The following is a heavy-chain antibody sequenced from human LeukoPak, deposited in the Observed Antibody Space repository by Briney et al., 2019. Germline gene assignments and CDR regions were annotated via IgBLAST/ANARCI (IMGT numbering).Heavy chain of an antibody. CDR1: GGSISSGSYY. Sequence: PSETLSLTCTVSGGSISSGSYYWSWIRQPAGKGREWIGRIYTSGSTNYNPSLKTRVTISVDTSKNQFYLKLSSVTAADTAVYYCARDTSYYVSGRSNWFDPWGQGTLVTVSS. V-gene: IGHV4-61*02. CDR3: ARDTSYYVSGRSNWFDP. D-gene: IGHD3-10*01. J-gene: IGHJ5*02. CDR2: IYTSGST.